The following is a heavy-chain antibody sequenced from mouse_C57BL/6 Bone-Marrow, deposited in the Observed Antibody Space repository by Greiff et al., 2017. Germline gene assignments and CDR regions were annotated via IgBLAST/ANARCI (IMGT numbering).Heavy chain of an antibody. V-gene: IGHV1-64*01. CDR2: IHPNSGST. CDR3: ARWLLRFAY. J-gene: IGHJ3*01. Sequence: QVQLQQPGAELVKPGASVKLSCKASGYTFTSYWMHWVKQRPGQGLEWIGMIHPNSGSTNYNEKFKSKDTLTVDKSSSTAYMQLSSLTSEDSAVXYCARWLLRFAYWGQGTLVTVSA. CDR1: GYTFTSYW. D-gene: IGHD2-3*01.